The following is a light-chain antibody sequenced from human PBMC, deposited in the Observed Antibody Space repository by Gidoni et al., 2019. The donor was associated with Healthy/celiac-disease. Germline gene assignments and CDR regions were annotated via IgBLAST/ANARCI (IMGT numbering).Light chain of an antibody. CDR3: QQRRW. Sequence: IVLTQSPATLSLSPGERATLSCSASQSVSSYLAWYQQKPGQAPRLLIYDASNRATGIPARFSGSGSVTDFTLTISSLEPEDFAVYYCQQRRWFGQXTKVEIK. CDR2: DAS. J-gene: IGKJ1*01. CDR1: QSVSSY. V-gene: IGKV3-11*01.